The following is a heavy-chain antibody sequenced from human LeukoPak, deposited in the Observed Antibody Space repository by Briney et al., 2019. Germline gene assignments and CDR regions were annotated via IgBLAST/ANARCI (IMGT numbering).Heavy chain of an antibody. CDR2: IYYSGST. V-gene: IGHV4-59*01. Sequence: SETLSLTCTVSGGSISSYYWSWIRQPPGKGLEWIGCIYYSGSTNYNPSLKSRVTISVDTSKNQFSLKLSSVTAADTAVYYCARGGKMATINWGQGTLVTVSS. CDR1: GGSISSYY. J-gene: IGHJ4*02. CDR3: ARGGKMATIN. D-gene: IGHD5-24*01.